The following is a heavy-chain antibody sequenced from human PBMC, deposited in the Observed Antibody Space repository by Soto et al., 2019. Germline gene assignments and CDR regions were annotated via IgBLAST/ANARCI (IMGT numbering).Heavy chain of an antibody. CDR3: ARKNYASESYYTYYHAMDV. CDR1: GYSFTTYW. D-gene: IGHD3-10*01. J-gene: IGHJ6*02. CDR2: IDPTDSNT. V-gene: IGHV5-10-1*01. Sequence: PGEALKISCKGSGYSFTTYWISWVRQKPGKGLEWMGRIDPTDSNTNYSPSLQGHVTISVDKSISTAYLQWSSLKASDTAMYYCARKNYASESYYTYYHAMDVWGQGTTDPVSS.